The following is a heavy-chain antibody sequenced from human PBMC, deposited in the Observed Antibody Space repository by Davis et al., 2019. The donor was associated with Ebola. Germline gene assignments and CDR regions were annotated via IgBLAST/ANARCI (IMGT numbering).Heavy chain of an antibody. CDR1: GGSFSGYY. CDR3: AREGYCSSTSCPSRHYYFDY. Sequence: PSETLSLTCAVYGGSFSGYYWRWIRQPPGKGLEWIGEINHSGSTNYNPSFKSRVTISVDTSKNQFSLKLSSVTAADTAVYYCAREGYCSSTSCPSRHYYFDYWGQGTLVTVSS. CDR2: INHSGST. J-gene: IGHJ4*02. D-gene: IGHD2-2*01. V-gene: IGHV4-34*01.